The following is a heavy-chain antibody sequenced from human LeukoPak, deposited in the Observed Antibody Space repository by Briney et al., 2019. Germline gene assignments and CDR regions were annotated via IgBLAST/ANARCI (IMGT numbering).Heavy chain of an antibody. D-gene: IGHD6-19*01. J-gene: IGHJ5*02. CDR3: ARSRIVLADSLDP. CDR1: GGSISSSSYY. CDR2: IYYSGST. V-gene: IGHV4-39*07. Sequence: SETLTLTCTVSGGSISSSSYYWGWIRQPPGKGLEWIGSIYYSGSTYYNPSLNSRVTMSVDTSKNQFSLKLSSVTAADTAVYYCARSRIVLADSLDPWGQGTLVTISS.